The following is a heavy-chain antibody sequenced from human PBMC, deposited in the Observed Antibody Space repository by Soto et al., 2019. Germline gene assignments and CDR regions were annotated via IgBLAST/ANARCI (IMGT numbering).Heavy chain of an antibody. J-gene: IGHJ6*02. CDR2: IYPGDSDT. V-gene: IGHV5-51*01. Sequence: PGESLKISCKGSGYSFTSYWIGWVRQMPGKGLEWMGIIYPGDSDTRYSPSFQGQVTISADKSISTAYLQWSSLKASDTAMYYCAKTMAGYGSGSYGYYYYGMDVWGQGTTVTV. D-gene: IGHD3-10*01. CDR1: GYSFTSYW. CDR3: AKTMAGYGSGSYGYYYYGMDV.